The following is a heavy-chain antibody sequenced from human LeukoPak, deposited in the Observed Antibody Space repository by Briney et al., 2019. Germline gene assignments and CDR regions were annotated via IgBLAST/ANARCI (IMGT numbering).Heavy chain of an antibody. J-gene: IGHJ4*02. CDR1: GGSFSGYY. V-gene: IGHV4-34*01. D-gene: IGHD3-3*01. Sequence: SETLSLTCAVYGGSFSGYYWSWIRQAPGKGLEWIGEINHSGSTNYNPSLKSRVTISVDTSKNQFSLKLSSVTAADTAVYYCARGYDFWSGYEPWGQGTLVTVSS. CDR3: ARGYDFWSGYEP. CDR2: INHSGST.